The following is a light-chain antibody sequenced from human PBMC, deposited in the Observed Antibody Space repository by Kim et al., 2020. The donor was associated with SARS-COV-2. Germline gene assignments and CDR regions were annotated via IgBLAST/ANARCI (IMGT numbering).Light chain of an antibody. Sequence: DIQMTQSPSALSASVGDSVTITCRASQDISNYLAWFQLTPGKAPKSLIYAASRLHTGVPSRFSGSHSGTDFTLTISGLQPEDFATYFCQHYHGYPYTFGQGTKLEI. CDR2: AAS. CDR3: QHYHGYPYT. CDR1: QDISNY. J-gene: IGKJ2*01. V-gene: IGKV1-16*01.